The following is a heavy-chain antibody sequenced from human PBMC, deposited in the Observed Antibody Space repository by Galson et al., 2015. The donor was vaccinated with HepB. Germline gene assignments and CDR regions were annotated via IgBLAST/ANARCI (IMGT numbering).Heavy chain of an antibody. J-gene: IGHJ6*02. CDR3: AKGGNSHYYYGMDV. CDR1: GFTFSGYA. V-gene: IGHV3-23*01. D-gene: IGHD4-23*01. Sequence: SLRLSCAASGFTFSGYAMSWVRQAPGEGLEWVSAISGSGGSTYYADSVKGRFTISRDNSKNTLYLQMNSLRAEDTAVYYCAKGGNSHYYYGMDVWGQGTTVTVSS. CDR2: ISGSGGST.